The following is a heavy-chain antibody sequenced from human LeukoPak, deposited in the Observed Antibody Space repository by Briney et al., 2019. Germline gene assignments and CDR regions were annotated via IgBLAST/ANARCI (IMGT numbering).Heavy chain of an antibody. CDR2: IYPGDSDT. CDR1: GYDFSGDW. CDR3: ARYHHPGEQLVLYAFDI. D-gene: IGHD6-6*01. Sequence: GESLKISCKGSGYDFSGDWIGWVRQMPGKGLELMGIIYPGDSDTRYSPSFQGQVTISADKSISTAYLQWTSLKASDTAMYYCARYHHPGEQLVLYAFDIWGQGTMVTVSS. V-gene: IGHV5-51*01. J-gene: IGHJ3*02.